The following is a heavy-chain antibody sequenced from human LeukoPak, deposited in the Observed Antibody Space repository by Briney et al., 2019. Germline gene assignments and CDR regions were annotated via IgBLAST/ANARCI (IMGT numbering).Heavy chain of an antibody. CDR3: AKSHPPTVTTEEGEYLQH. V-gene: IGHV3-30*18. CDR2: ISYDGSDK. CDR1: GFTFTNYG. J-gene: IGHJ1*01. Sequence: PGGSLRLSCAASGFTFTNYGMHWVRQAPGKGLEWVALISYDGSDKNYADSVKGRFTISRDNSKNTLYMQMNSLRAEETAVYYCAKSHPPTVTTEEGEYLQHWGQGTLVTVSS. D-gene: IGHD4-17*01.